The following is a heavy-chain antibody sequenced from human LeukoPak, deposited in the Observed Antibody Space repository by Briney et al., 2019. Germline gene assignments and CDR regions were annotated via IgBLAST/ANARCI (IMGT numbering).Heavy chain of an antibody. J-gene: IGHJ3*02. Sequence: ASVKVSCKASGYTFTGYYMHWVRQAPGQGLEWMGWINPNSGGTNYAQKFQGRVTMTRDTSISTAYMELSRLRSDDTAVYYCASSVLRYFDWLSKPIDAFDIWGQGTMVTVSS. CDR2: INPNSGGT. CDR3: ASSVLRYFDWLSKPIDAFDI. D-gene: IGHD3-9*01. V-gene: IGHV1-2*02. CDR1: GYTFTGYY.